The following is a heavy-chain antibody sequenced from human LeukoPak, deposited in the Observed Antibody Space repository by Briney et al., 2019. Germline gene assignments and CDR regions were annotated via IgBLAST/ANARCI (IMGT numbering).Heavy chain of an antibody. CDR1: GFTSSNYA. Sequence: GGSLRLSCAASGFTSSNYAMTWVRQAPGKGLEWVSTISSSVTITYYADSVRGRFTISRDNSKSTLYLQMSSLTTDDTAVYYCAKEVVTATLIDYWGQGTLVTVSS. D-gene: IGHD2-21*02. CDR3: AKEVVTATLIDY. CDR2: ISSSVTIT. V-gene: IGHV3-23*01. J-gene: IGHJ4*02.